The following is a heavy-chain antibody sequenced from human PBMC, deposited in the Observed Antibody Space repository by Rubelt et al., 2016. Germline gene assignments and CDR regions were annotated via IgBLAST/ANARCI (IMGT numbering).Heavy chain of an antibody. CDR3: ARDRTRVYYYGMDV. J-gene: IGHJ6*02. CDR2: VSYAGGNK. Sequence: EWVAVVSYAGGNKYYADSVKGRFTISRDNSKNTLYLQMNSLRAEDTAVYYCARDRTRVYYYGMDVWGQGTTVTVSS. V-gene: IGHV3-30*01. D-gene: IGHD3-3*01.